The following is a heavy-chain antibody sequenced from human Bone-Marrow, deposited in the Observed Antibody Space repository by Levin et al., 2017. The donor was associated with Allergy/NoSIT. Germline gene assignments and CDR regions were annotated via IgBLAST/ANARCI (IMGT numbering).Heavy chain of an antibody. Sequence: KPGGSLRLSCKPSGGTFSNYAISWVRQAPGQGLEWMGGIIPIFGTTNYAQKFQGRVTITADKSTSTAYMELSSLRSEDTALYYCARAERGWGSGSQFYMDVWGKGTTVIVSS. CDR2: IIPIFGTT. J-gene: IGHJ6*03. D-gene: IGHD3-10*01. V-gene: IGHV1-69*06. CDR1: GGTFSNYA. CDR3: ARAERGWGSGSQFYMDV.